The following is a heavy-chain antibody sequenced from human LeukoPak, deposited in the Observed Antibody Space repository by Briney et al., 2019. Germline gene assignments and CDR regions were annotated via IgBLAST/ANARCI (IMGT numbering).Heavy chain of an antibody. J-gene: IGHJ4*02. V-gene: IGHV4-38-2*02. CDR2: IYYSGNT. D-gene: IGHD6-13*01. Sequence: SETLSLTCTVSGYSISSGYYWGWIRQPPGKGLEWIGHIYYSGNTYYNPSLKSRVTISVDKSKNQFSLKLSSVTAADTAVYYCARVTSSSWYYFDYWGQGTLVTVSP. CDR1: GYSISSGYY. CDR3: ARVTSSSWYYFDY.